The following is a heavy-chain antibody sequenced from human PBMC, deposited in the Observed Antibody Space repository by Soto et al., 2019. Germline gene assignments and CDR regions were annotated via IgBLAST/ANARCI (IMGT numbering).Heavy chain of an antibody. CDR2: IHHSGST. V-gene: IGHV4-34*01. CDR1: GGSFSGYY. J-gene: IGHJ5*02. D-gene: IGHD6-13*01. Sequence: SETLSLTCAVYGGSFSGYYWSWIRQPPGQGLEWIGEIHHSGSTNYNPSLKSRATISLDTSRNQVSLKLNSMTAADTAVYYCARGDASSWFFVWFDPWGQGIQVTVSS. CDR3: ARGDASSWFFVWFDP.